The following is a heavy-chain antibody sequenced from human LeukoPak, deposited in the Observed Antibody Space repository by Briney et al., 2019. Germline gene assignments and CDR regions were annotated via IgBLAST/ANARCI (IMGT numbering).Heavy chain of an antibody. CDR2: IGTAGDT. V-gene: IGHV3-13*01. CDR1: GFTFSSYD. CDR3: ARASVTMVRGVIIKVLDY. D-gene: IGHD3-10*01. Sequence: GSLRLSCAASGFTFSSYDMHWVRQATGKGLEWVSAIGTAGDTYYPGSVKGRFTISRENAKNSLYLQMNSLRAGDTAVYYCARASVTMVRGVIIKVLDYWGQGTLVTVSS. J-gene: IGHJ4*02.